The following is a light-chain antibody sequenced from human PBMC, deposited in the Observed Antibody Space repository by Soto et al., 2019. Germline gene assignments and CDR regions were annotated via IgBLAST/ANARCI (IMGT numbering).Light chain of an antibody. V-gene: IGKV1-12*01. Sequence: DIQMTQSPSSMSASAGDRVTMTCRSSQGINRWLAWYQQKPGKAPKLLIYAASRLQSGVPSRFSGSGSGTDFTLTIDGLQPDDSATYYWQQSDTFPLTFGGGTKVEI. CDR3: QQSDTFPLT. J-gene: IGKJ4*01. CDR2: AAS. CDR1: QGINRW.